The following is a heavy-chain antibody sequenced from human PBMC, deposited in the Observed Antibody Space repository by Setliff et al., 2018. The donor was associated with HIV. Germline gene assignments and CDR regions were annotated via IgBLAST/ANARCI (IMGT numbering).Heavy chain of an antibody. D-gene: IGHD3-3*01. CDR2: MNPKSGNT. CDR1: GYTFTQSD. V-gene: IGHV1-8*03. Sequence: ASVKVSCKASGYTFTQSDINWVRQATGQSPEWMGWMNPKSGNTGYKQTFQDRITITRDTSINTIHMELKSLTSEDTAAYYCARSGPRDHDFWYDQSRRYFDLWGRGTLVTVSS. J-gene: IGHJ2*01. CDR3: ARSGPRDHDFWYDQSRRYFDL.